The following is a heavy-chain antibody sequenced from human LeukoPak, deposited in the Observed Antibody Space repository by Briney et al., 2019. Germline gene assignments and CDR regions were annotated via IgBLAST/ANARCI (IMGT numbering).Heavy chain of an antibody. Sequence: SETLSLTCTVSGYSISSGYYWGWIRQPPGKGLEWIGRIYTSGSTNYNPSLKSRVTMSVDTSKNQFSLKLSSVTAADTAMYYCARGARGRIAAAGTINWFDPWGQGTLVTVSS. CDR3: ARGARGRIAAAGTINWFDP. J-gene: IGHJ5*02. V-gene: IGHV4-38-2*02. CDR1: GYSISSGYY. D-gene: IGHD6-13*01. CDR2: IYTSGST.